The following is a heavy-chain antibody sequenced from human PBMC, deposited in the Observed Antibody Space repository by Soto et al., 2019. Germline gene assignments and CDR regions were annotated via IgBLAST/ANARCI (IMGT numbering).Heavy chain of an antibody. Sequence: QVQLVQSGAEVKKPGSSVKVSCKASGGTFSSYTISWVRQAPGQGLEWMGRIIPILGIANYAQKFQGRVTITADKSTSTAYMELSSLRSEDTAVYYCASALVVVTAIRYYGMDVWGQGTTVTVSS. J-gene: IGHJ6*02. CDR3: ASALVVVTAIRYYGMDV. D-gene: IGHD2-21*02. CDR1: GGTFSSYT. CDR2: IIPILGIA. V-gene: IGHV1-69*02.